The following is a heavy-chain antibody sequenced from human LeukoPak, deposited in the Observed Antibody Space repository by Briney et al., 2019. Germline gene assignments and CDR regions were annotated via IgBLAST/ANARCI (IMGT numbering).Heavy chain of an antibody. V-gene: IGHV3-48*04. CDR3: ARANKIVGATYYFDY. Sequence: GGSLRLSCAASGFTFSSCSMSWVRQAPGKGLEWVSYISSSSSNTWYADSVKGRFTISRDNAKNSLYLQMNSLRAEDTAVYYCARANKIVGATYYFDYWGQGTLVTVSS. CDR1: GFTFSSCS. J-gene: IGHJ4*02. CDR2: ISSSSSNT. D-gene: IGHD1-26*01.